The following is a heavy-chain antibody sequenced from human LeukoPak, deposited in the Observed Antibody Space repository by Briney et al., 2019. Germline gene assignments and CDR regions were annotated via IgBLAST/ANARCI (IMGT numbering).Heavy chain of an antibody. V-gene: IGHV1-69*02. Sequence: SVKVSCKASGGTFGSYTISWVRQAPGQGLEWMGRIIPILGIANYAQKFQGRVTITADKSTSTAYMELSSLRSEDTAVYYCARALWYMTTVTYNWFDPWGQGTLVTVSS. CDR1: GGTFGSYT. CDR2: IIPILGIA. D-gene: IGHD4-11*01. J-gene: IGHJ5*02. CDR3: ARALWYMTTVTYNWFDP.